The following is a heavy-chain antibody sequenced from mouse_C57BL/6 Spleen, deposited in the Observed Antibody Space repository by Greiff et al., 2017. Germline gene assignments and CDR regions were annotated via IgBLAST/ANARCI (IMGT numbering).Heavy chain of an antibody. CDR2: IHPNSGST. J-gene: IGHJ1*03. V-gene: IGHV1-64*01. CDR3: ARRGVEWYFDV. D-gene: IGHD1-1*01. Sequence: QVQLKQPGAELVKPGASVKLSCKASGYTFTSYWMHWVKQRPGQGLEWIGMIHPNSGSTNYNEKFKSKATLTVDKSSSTAYMQLSSLTSEDSAVYYCARRGVEWYFDVWGTGTTVTVSS. CDR1: GYTFTSYW.